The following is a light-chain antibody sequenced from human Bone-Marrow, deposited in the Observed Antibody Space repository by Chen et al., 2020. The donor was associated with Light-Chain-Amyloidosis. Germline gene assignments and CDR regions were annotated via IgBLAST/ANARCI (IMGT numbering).Light chain of an antibody. CDR1: SSNIGAGYD. V-gene: IGLV1-40*01. J-gene: IGLJ3*02. CDR3: QSYDSSLSASNWV. CDR2: GNS. Sequence: QSVLKQPPSVSGAPGQRVTFSCTGSSSNIGAGYDVHWYQQLPGTAPNLLIYGNSNRPSGVPDRFSGSKSGTSASLAITGLQAEDEADYYCQSYDSSLSASNWVFGGGTKLTVL.